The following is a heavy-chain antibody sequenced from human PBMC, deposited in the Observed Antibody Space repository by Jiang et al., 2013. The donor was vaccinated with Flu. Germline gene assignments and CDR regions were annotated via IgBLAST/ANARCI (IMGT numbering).Heavy chain of an antibody. CDR3: ARDSSSEAYPLLLYYFDL. Sequence: GTSAAMLSAGCDRPLDRGLSGWEGSSPIFGTANYAQKFKGRLTISADASTSTAYMKLSSLKSEDTAVYYCARDSSSEAYPLLLYYFDLWGRGTLVTVSS. V-gene: IGHV1-69*01. D-gene: IGHD1-26*01. CDR1: GTSAAM. CDR2: SSPIFGTA. J-gene: IGHJ2*01.